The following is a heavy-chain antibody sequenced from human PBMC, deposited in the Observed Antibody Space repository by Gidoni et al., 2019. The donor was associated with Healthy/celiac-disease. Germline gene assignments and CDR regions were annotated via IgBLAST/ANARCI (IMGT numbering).Heavy chain of an antibody. CDR1: GGSISSSSYY. D-gene: IGHD3-10*01. V-gene: IGHV4-39*07. CDR2: IYYSGST. CDR3: ARWVITMAAGWFDP. J-gene: IGHJ5*02. Sequence: QLQLQESGPGLVKPSETLSLTCTVPGGSISSSSYYWGWIRQPPGKGLEWIGSIYYSGSTYYNPSLKSRVTISVDTSKNQFSLKLSSVTAADTAVYYCARWVITMAAGWFDPWGQGTLVTVSS.